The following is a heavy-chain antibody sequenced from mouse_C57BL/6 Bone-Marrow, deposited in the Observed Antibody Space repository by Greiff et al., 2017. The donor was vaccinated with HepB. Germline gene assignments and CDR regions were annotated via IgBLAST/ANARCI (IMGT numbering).Heavy chain of an antibody. CDR2: ISNGGGST. CDR3: ARAGFYAMDY. J-gene: IGHJ4*01. Sequence: EVMLVDSGGGLVQPGGSLKLSCAASGFTFSDYYMYWVRQTPEKRLEWVAYISNGGGSTYYPDTVKGRFTISRDNAKNTLYLQMSRLKSEDTAMYYCARAGFYAMDYWGQGTSVTVSS. CDR1: GFTFSDYY. V-gene: IGHV5-12*01.